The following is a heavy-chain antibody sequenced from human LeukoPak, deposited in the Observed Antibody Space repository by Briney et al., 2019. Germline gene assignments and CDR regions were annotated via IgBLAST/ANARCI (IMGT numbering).Heavy chain of an antibody. CDR1: GGSFSGYY. D-gene: IGHD2-2*01. CDR2: INHSGST. Sequence: PSETLSLTCAVYGGSFSGYYWSWIRQPPGKGLEYIGEINHSGSTNYNPSLKSRVTISVDTSKNQFSLKLSSVTAADTAVYYCASRPPDIVVVPAAKYGMDVWGQGTTVTVS. V-gene: IGHV4-34*01. J-gene: IGHJ6*02. CDR3: ASRPPDIVVVPAAKYGMDV.